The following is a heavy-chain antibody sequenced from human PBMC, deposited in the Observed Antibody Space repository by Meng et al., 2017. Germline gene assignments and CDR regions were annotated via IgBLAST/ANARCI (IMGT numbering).Heavy chain of an antibody. V-gene: IGHV3-21*01. CDR1: GFTFSSYS. CDR3: ASAGYSSSWYSFP. Sequence: VVGFGGGLVKPGGSLGLSCAASGFTFSSYSMNWVRQAPGKGLEWVSSISSSSSYIYYADSVKGRFTISRDNAKNSLYLQMNSLRAEDTAVYYCASAGYSSSWYSFPWGQGTLVTVSS. CDR2: ISSSSSYI. J-gene: IGHJ5*02. D-gene: IGHD6-13*01.